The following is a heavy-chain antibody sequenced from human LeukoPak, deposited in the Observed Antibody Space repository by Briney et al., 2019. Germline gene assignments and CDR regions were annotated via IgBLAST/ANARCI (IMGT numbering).Heavy chain of an antibody. Sequence: PGGSLRLSCAASGFTFSSYAMHWVRQAPGKGLEWVAVISYDGSNKYYADSVKGRFTISRDNSKNTLYLQMNSLRAEDTAVYYCARDKGFDPVLYYFDHWGQGTLVTVSA. D-gene: IGHD3-9*01. CDR1: GFTFSSYA. V-gene: IGHV3-30-3*01. CDR2: ISYDGSNK. CDR3: ARDKGFDPVLYYFDH. J-gene: IGHJ4*02.